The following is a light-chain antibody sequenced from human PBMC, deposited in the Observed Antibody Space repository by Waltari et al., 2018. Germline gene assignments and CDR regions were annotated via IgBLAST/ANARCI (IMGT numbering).Light chain of an antibody. J-gene: IGLJ3*02. V-gene: IGLV2-14*03. CDR3: CSFTSSSTWV. CDR1: ATDIGGYNY. Sequence: QSALTQPASVSGSPGQSITISCTGTATDIGGYNYVSWYQQHPGKAPKLVIFDVSSRPSGISCRVSASKFGNTAALTISGLQPDDEADYYCCSFTSSSTWVFGGGTKLTVL. CDR2: DVS.